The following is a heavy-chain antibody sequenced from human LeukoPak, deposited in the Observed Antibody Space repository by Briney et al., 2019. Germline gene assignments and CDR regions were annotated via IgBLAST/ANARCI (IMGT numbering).Heavy chain of an antibody. J-gene: IGHJ5*02. CDR1: GGSISSGSYY. D-gene: IGHD3-10*01. CDR2: VYASGST. Sequence: SQTLSLTCTGSGGSISSGSYYWSWIRQPAGKGLEWIGRVYASGSTDYNPSLKSRLSISVDTSRIQFSLRLSSVTVADTAVYYCARTPLRGATFFTSYPNWFDTWGQGTLVTVSS. CDR3: ARTPLRGATFFTSYPNWFDT. V-gene: IGHV4-61*02.